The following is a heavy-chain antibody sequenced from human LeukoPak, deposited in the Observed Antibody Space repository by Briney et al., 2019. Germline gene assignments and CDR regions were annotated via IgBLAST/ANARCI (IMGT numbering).Heavy chain of an antibody. CDR3: ARDSRGYYYDSSGSPYWYFDL. Sequence: SETLSLTCTVSGGSISSYYWSWIRQPPGKGLEWIGYIYYSGSTNYNPSLKSRVTISVDTSKNQFSLKLSSVTAADTAVYHCARDSRGYYYDSSGSPYWYFDLWGRGTLVTVSS. CDR2: IYYSGST. CDR1: GGSISSYY. D-gene: IGHD3-22*01. J-gene: IGHJ2*01. V-gene: IGHV4-59*01.